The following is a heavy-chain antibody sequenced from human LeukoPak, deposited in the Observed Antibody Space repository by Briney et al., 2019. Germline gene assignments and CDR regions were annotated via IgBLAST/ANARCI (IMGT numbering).Heavy chain of an antibody. Sequence: PGGSLRLSCAASGFTFDDYAMHWVRQAPGKGLEWVSGISWNSGSIGYADSVKGRFTISRDNSKNTLYLQINSLRAEDTAVYYCVRSRGDSIGWSYYFEYWGQGTLVTVSS. CDR1: GFTFDDYA. CDR3: VRSRGDSIGWSYYFEY. CDR2: ISWNSGSI. V-gene: IGHV3-9*01. D-gene: IGHD6-19*01. J-gene: IGHJ4*02.